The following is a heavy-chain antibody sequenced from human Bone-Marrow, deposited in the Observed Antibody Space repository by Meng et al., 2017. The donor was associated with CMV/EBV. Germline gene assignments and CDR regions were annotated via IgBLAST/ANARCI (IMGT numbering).Heavy chain of an antibody. V-gene: IGHV4-38-2*02. CDR1: GYSISSGYY. Sequence: SETLSLTCTVSGYSISSGYYWGWIRQPPGKGLEWIGSIYHSGSTYYNPSLKSRVTISVDTSKNQFSLKLSSVTAADTAVYYCARVSSRYQLLYRRNWFDPGGQGTLVTVSS. D-gene: IGHD2-2*02. CDR2: IYHSGST. CDR3: ARVSSRYQLLYRRNWFDP. J-gene: IGHJ5*02.